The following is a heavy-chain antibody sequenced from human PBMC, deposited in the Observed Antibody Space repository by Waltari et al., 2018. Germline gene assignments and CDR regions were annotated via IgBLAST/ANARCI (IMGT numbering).Heavy chain of an antibody. V-gene: IGHV4-30-4*08. CDR3: ARFPVATITGIDY. J-gene: IGHJ4*02. CDR2: IYYSGST. D-gene: IGHD5-12*01. Sequence: QVQLQESGPGLVKPSQTLSLTCTVSGGSISSGDYYWSWIRQPPGKGLEWIGYIYYSGSTSYNPSLKSRVTISVDTSKNQFSLKLSSVTAADTAVYYCARFPVATITGIDYWGQGTLVTVSS. CDR1: GGSISSGDYY.